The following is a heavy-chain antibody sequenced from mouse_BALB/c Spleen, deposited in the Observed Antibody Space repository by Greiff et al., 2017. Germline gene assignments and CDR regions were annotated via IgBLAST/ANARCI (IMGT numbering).Heavy chain of an antibody. CDR2: ISSGGSYT. Sequence: EVQRVESGGGLVKPGGSLKLSCAASGFTFSSYAMSWVRQTPEKRLEWVATISSGGSYTYYPDSVKGRFTISRDNAKNTLYLQMSSLRSEDTAMYYCAFITTVVAPGYWGQGTTLTVSS. D-gene: IGHD1-1*01. CDR1: GFTFSSYA. CDR3: AFITTVVAPGY. V-gene: IGHV5-9-3*01. J-gene: IGHJ2*01.